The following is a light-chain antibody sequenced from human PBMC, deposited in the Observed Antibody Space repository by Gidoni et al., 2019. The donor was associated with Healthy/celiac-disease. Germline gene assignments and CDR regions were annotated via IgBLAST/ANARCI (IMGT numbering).Light chain of an antibody. CDR3: QQRSNWPS. CDR1: QSVSSY. Sequence: EIVLTQSPATLSLSPGERATLSCRASQSVSSYFAWYHQQPGQAPRLLIYEASSRATGIQARCGGSWAGTDFTLTISSLEPEEVVVYCCQQRSNWPSCGQGTKLEIK. V-gene: IGKV3-11*01. J-gene: IGKJ2*01. CDR2: EAS.